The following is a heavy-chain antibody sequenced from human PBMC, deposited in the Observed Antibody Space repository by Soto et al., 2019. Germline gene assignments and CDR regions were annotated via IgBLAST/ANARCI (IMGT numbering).Heavy chain of an antibody. CDR1: GGSISSGDYY. V-gene: IGHV4-30-4*01. CDR2: IYYSGST. Sequence: QVQLQESGPGLVKPSQTLSLTCTVSGGSISSGDYYWSWIRQPPGKGLEWIGYIYYSGSTYYNPSLKXLXTXAXXPAKNQSSLKLSSVTAADTAVYYCARAQGSGFLVSWGQGTLVTVSS. J-gene: IGHJ4*02. D-gene: IGHD3-10*01. CDR3: ARAQGSGFLVS.